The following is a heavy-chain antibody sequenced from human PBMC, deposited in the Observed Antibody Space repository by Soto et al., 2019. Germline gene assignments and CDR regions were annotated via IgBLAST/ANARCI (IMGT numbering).Heavy chain of an antibody. CDR1: GFTFSSYG. J-gene: IGHJ3*02. CDR2: IWYDGSNK. V-gene: IGHV3-33*01. D-gene: IGHD3-10*01. CDR3: ARGSGTIRDAFDI. Sequence: QVQLVESGGGVVQPGMSLRLSCAASGFTFSSYGMHWVRQAPGKGLEWVAVIWYDGSNKYYADSVKGRFTISRDNSKNTLYLQMNSLRAEDTAVYYCARGSGTIRDAFDIWGQGTMVTVSS.